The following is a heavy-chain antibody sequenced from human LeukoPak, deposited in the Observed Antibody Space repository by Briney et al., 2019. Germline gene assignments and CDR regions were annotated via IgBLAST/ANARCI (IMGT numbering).Heavy chain of an antibody. CDR2: INHSGST. J-gene: IGHJ4*02. CDR1: GRSFSGYY. D-gene: IGHD3-16*02. V-gene: IGHV4-34*01. Sequence: SETLSLTCAVYGRSFSGYYWSWIRQPPGKGLEWIGEINHSGSTNYNPSLKSRVTISVDTSKNQFSLKLSSVTAADTAVYYCARSVYPGYYFDYWGQGTLVTVSS. CDR3: ARSVYPGYYFDY.